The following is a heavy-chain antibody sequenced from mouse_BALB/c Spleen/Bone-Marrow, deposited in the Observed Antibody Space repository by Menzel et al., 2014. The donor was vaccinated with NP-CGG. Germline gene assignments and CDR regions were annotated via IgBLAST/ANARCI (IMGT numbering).Heavy chain of an antibody. CDR2: IDPSDSET. CDR1: GYSFTSYW. J-gene: IGHJ3*01. Sequence: VQLQQSGPQLVRPGASVKISCKASGYSFTSYWMHWVKQRPGQGLEWIGMIDPSDSETRLNQKFKDKATLTVDKSSGTAYMQRSSPTSEDSAVYYCASPSDGNPFAYWGQGTLVTVSA. V-gene: IGHV1S127*01. CDR3: ASPSDGNPFAY. D-gene: IGHD2-1*01.